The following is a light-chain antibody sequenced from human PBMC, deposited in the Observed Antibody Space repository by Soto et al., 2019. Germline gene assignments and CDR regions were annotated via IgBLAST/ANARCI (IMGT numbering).Light chain of an antibody. J-gene: IGKJ4*01. CDR1: QTISSW. CDR2: KAS. CDR3: QQFSSYPLT. V-gene: IGKV1-5*03. Sequence: DIQMTQSPSTLSGSLGDRVTITCRASQTISSWLAWYQHKPGKAPKLLIYKASTLKSGVPSRFSGSGSGTDFTLTISRLEPEDFAVYYCQQFSSYPLTVGGGTQVDIK.